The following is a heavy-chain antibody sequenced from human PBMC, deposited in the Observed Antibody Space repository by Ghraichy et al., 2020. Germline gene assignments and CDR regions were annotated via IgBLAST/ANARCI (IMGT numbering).Heavy chain of an antibody. CDR1: GGSISSGGYY. CDR3: ARVYCTGGVCYWIDY. CDR2: IYYSGST. D-gene: IGHD2-8*02. Sequence: SETLSLTCTVSGGSISSGGYYWSWIRQHPGKGLEWIGYIYYSGSTYYNPSLKSRVTISVDTSKNQFSLKLSSVTAADTAVYYCARVYCTGGVCYWIDYWGQGTLVTVSS. J-gene: IGHJ4*02. V-gene: IGHV4-31*03.